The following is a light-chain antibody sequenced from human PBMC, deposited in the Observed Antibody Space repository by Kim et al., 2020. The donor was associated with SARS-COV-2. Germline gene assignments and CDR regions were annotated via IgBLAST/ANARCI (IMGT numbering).Light chain of an antibody. CDR1: QTIGRY. CDR2: GAS. J-gene: IGKJ1*01. CDR3: QQSYGDPRT. Sequence: DIQMTQSPSSLSASVGDRVTISCRASQTIGRYLNWYQQKPGKAPKLLIYGASTLQSGVPSRFSGSGPGTDFTLTISSLQPEDFAAYFCQQSYGDPRTFGQGTKVDIK. V-gene: IGKV1-39*01.